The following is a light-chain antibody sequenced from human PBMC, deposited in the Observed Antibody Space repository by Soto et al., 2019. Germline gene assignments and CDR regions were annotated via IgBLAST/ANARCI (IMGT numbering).Light chain of an antibody. Sequence: IPLTQSPSSLSASVGDRVTITCRASQGISNYLAWYQQKPGKAPKLLTYIASTLQGGVPSRFSGSGSGTDFSLTISSLQPEDVATYYCQYLNSFPLTFGGGTKVEIK. CDR3: QYLNSFPLT. J-gene: IGKJ4*01. V-gene: IGKV1-9*01. CDR2: IAS. CDR1: QGISNY.